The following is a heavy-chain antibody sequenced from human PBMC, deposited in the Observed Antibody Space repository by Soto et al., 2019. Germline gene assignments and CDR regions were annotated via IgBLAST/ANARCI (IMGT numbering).Heavy chain of an antibody. D-gene: IGHD5-12*01. Sequence: QVQLQESGPGLVKPSGTLSLTCAVSGGSISSSNWWSWVRQPPGKGLEWIGEIYHSGSTNYNPSLKSRATISVDKSKTHFSLKLSSVTAADTAVYYCAGDLRDDIGSAFDYWGQGTLVTVSS. J-gene: IGHJ4*02. CDR2: IYHSGST. V-gene: IGHV4-4*02. CDR3: AGDLRDDIGSAFDY. CDR1: GGSISSSNW.